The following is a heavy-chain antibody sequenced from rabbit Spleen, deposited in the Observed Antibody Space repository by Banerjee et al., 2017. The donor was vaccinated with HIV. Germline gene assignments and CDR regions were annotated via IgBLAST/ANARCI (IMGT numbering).Heavy chain of an antibody. Sequence: QEQLVEYGGDLVQPEGSLTLTCKASGLDFSSSYWICWVRQAPGKGLEWIACIYIASSDSTYYATWAKGRFTISKTSSTTVTLQMTSLTAADTATYFCASDPTGSGLWGPGTLVTVS. CDR1: GLDFSSSYW. D-gene: IGHD4-2*01. CDR3: ASDPTGSGL. CDR2: IYIASSDST. J-gene: IGHJ4*01. V-gene: IGHV1S45*01.